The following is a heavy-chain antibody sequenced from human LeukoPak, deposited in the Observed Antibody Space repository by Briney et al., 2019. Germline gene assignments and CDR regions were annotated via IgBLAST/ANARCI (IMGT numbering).Heavy chain of an antibody. CDR1: GDSVSSNSVT. D-gene: IGHD2-2*01. Sequence: SQSLSLTCAISGDSVSSNSVTWNWIRQSPSRGLEWLGRTYYRSTWYNDCAVSVRGRITVNPDTSKNQFSLHLNSVTPEDTAVYYCARRLTQYDCFDPWGQGILVTVTS. J-gene: IGHJ5*02. CDR2: TYYRSTWYN. V-gene: IGHV6-1*01. CDR3: ARRLTQYDCFDP.